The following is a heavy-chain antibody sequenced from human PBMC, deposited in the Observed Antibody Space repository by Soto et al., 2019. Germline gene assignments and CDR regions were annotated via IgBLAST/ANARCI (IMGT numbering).Heavy chain of an antibody. CDR1: GFSLSSYW. Sequence: EVQLVESGGGLVQPGGSLRLSCAASGFSLSSYWMSWVRQAPGKGLEWVANMNQDGSESDYVGSVKGRFTFTRDNAKNSLYLQMNSLRAEDTAVYYCARLSTSAGRRDLACWGQGTLLTVYS. V-gene: IGHV3-7*01. CDR3: ARLSTSAGRRDLAC. J-gene: IGHJ4*02. CDR2: MNQDGSES.